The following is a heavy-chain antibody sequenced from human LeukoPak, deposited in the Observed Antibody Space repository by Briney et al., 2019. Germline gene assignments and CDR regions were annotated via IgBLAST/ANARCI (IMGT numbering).Heavy chain of an antibody. CDR3: ATTTYSSSWYYYYYMDV. Sequence: SVKVSCKASGGTFSSYAITWVRQAPGQGLEWMGEIIPIFGTANYAQKFQGRVTITADKSTSTAYMELSSLRSDDTAVYYCATTTYSSSWYYYYYMDVWGKGTTVTVSS. CDR1: GGTFSSYA. V-gene: IGHV1-69*06. J-gene: IGHJ6*03. CDR2: IIPIFGTA. D-gene: IGHD6-13*01.